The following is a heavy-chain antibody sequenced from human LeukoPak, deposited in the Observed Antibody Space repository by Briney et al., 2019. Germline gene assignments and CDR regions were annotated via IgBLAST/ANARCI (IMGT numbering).Heavy chain of an antibody. CDR2: TYYRSKWYN. CDR3: ARTAMRVVDS. CDR1: GDSLSSKSAA. J-gene: IGHJ4*02. D-gene: IGHD5-18*01. V-gene: IGHV6-1*01. Sequence: SQTLSLTCVISGDSLSSKSAAWNWIRQSPSRGLEWLGRTYYRSKWYNEYAVSVKSQVIINPDTSKNQFSLQLNSMTPEDTAVYYCARTAMRVVDSWGQGTLVTVSS.